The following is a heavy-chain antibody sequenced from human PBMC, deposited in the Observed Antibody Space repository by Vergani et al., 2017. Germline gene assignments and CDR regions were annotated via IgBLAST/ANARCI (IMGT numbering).Heavy chain of an antibody. CDR1: NDSVSNTFYY. J-gene: IGHJ4*02. Sequence: QVQLQESGPGLVKPSETLSLTCTVSNDSVSNTFYYWGWIRQTPGKGLEWIGSIYYSGSTYYNPSLESRVTMAVDTSKSQFSLKLSSVTAADTAVYYCARRSGIVYDIFSGTKYFFDFWGQGTLVTVSS. CDR3: ARRSGIVYDIFSGTKYFFDF. D-gene: IGHD3-9*01. V-gene: IGHV4-39*01. CDR2: IYYSGST.